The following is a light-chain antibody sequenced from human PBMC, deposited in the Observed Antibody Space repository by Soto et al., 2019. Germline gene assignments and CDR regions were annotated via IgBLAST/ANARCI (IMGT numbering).Light chain of an antibody. V-gene: IGLV2-8*01. CDR1: SRVVGGYNY. J-gene: IGLJ2*01. Sequence: SVLTQPPPAAGAPGQSGTISFPGNSRVVGGYNYVSWCQQHPGKAPKLMIYEVTKRPSGVPDRFPGSKSGNTASLTVSGLQAEDEADYYCSSYSGSNKLLFGGGTKVTVL. CDR2: EVT. CDR3: SSYSGSNKLL.